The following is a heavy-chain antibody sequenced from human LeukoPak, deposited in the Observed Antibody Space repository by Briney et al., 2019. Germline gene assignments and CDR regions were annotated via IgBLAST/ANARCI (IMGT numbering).Heavy chain of an antibody. CDR3: ARDLGPPYYDFWSGAIDY. V-gene: IGHV3-30*04. Sequence: PGGSLRLSCAASGFTLSSYAMHWVRQAPGKGLEWVAVISYDGSNKYYTDSVKGRFTISRDNSKNTLYLQMNSLRAEDTAVYYCARDLGPPYYDFWSGAIDYWGQGTLVTVSS. CDR2: ISYDGSNK. CDR1: GFTLSSYA. D-gene: IGHD3-3*01. J-gene: IGHJ4*02.